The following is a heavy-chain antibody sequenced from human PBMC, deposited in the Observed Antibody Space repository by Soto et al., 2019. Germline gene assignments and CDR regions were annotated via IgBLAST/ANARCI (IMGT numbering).Heavy chain of an antibody. CDR3: ARTRTPSDYYFYYGMDV. J-gene: IGHJ6*02. V-gene: IGHV3-30*09. CDR2: ISYDGSNK. CDR1: GFTFSRYG. Sequence: PGGSLRLSCAASGFTFSRYGMHWVRQAPGKGLEWVAVISYDGSNKYYADSVKGRFAISRDNSKNTLYVQMNSLRGEDTAVYYCARTRTPSDYYFYYGMDVWGQGTTVTVSS.